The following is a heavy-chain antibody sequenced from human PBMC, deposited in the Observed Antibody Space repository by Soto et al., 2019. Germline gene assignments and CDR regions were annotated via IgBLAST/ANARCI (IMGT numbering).Heavy chain of an antibody. CDR1: GGSFSGYY. J-gene: IGHJ6*02. Sequence: PSETLSLTCAVYGGSFSGYYWSWIRQPPGKGLEWIGEINHSGSTNYNPSLKSRVTISVDTSKNQFSLKLSSVTAADTAVYYCAREEYSSSAGRGMDVWGQGTTVTVSS. CDR2: INHSGST. V-gene: IGHV4-34*01. D-gene: IGHD6-6*01. CDR3: AREEYSSSAGRGMDV.